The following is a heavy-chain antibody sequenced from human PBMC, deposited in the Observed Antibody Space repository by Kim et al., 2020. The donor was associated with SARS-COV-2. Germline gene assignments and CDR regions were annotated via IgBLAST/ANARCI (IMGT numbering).Heavy chain of an antibody. V-gene: IGHV3-74*01. J-gene: IGHJ4*02. CDR1: GFTFSTYW. Sequence: LSLTCAASGFTFSTYWMHWVRQAPGRGLVWVSRINSDGTLITYTDSVKGRFTISRDNAKNTLYLQMNSLRAEDTAVYYCASGVGANWGQGTLVTVSS. D-gene: IGHD1-26*01. CDR2: INSDGTLI. CDR3: ASGVGAN.